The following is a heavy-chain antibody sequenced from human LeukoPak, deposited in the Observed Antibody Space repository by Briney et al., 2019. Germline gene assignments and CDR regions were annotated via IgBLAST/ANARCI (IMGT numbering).Heavy chain of an antibody. V-gene: IGHV3-21*01. CDR1: RFTFSSYS. CDR2: ISSSGSYI. J-gene: IGHJ6*03. CDR3: ARDHYFYYMDA. Sequence: GGSLRLSCAASRFTFSSYSMNWVRQAPGKGLEWVSSISSSGSYIYYADSVKGRFTISRDNAENSLYLQMNSLRAEDTAVYYCARDHYFYYMDAWGKGTTVTVSS.